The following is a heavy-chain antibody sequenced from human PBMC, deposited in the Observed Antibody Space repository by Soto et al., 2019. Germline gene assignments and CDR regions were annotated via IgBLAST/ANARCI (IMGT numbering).Heavy chain of an antibody. CDR1: GGSISSYY. CDR3: ARHVSTVTTFDY. J-gene: IGHJ4*02. V-gene: IGHV4-59*08. D-gene: IGHD4-17*01. Sequence: PSETLSLTCTVSGGSISSYYWSWIRQLPGKGLEWIGYIYYSGSTNYNPSLKSRVTISVDTSKNQFSLKLSSVTAADTAVYYCARHVSTVTTFDYWGQGTLVTVSS. CDR2: IYYSGST.